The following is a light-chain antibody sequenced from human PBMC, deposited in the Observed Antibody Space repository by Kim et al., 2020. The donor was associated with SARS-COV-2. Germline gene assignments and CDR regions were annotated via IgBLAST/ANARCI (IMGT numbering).Light chain of an antibody. CDR1: VLAKKY. V-gene: IGLV3-27*01. J-gene: IGLJ2*01. CDR3: YSAADNPVV. CDR2: KDS. Sequence: SVPPGQTARITCSGDVLAKKYARWFQQKPGQAPVLVIYKDSERPSGIPERFSGSTSGTTVTLTISGAQLEDEADYYCYSAADNPVVFGGGTQLTVL.